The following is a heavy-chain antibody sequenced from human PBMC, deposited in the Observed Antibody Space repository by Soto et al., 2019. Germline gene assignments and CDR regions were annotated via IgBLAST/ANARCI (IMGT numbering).Heavy chain of an antibody. J-gene: IGHJ5*02. D-gene: IGHD3-22*01. Sequence: GASVKVSCKASGYTFTSYAMHWARQAPGQRLEWMGWINAGNGNTNYAQKLQGRVTMTTDTSTSTAYMELRSLRSDDTAVYYCARDSSGLMNWFDPWGQGTLVTVSS. CDR1: GYTFTSYA. V-gene: IGHV1-3*01. CDR2: INAGNGNT. CDR3: ARDSSGLMNWFDP.